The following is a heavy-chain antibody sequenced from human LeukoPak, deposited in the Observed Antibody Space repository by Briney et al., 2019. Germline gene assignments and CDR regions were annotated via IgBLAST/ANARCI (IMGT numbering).Heavy chain of an antibody. V-gene: IGHV4-39*01. D-gene: IGHD6-19*01. J-gene: IGHJ5*01. CDR2: IYYSGST. Sequence: SETLSLTCTVSGGSISSSSYYWGWLRQLPGKGLEWIGCIYYSGSTYYNPYLKSRVTISVDTSKNQFSLNLSSVTAADTAVYYCARPKYRIAVAGRNWFDSWGQGTLVTVSS. CDR3: ARPKYRIAVAGRNWFDS. CDR1: GGSISSSSYY.